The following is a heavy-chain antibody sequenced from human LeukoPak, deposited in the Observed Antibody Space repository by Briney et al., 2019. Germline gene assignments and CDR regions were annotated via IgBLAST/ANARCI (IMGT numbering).Heavy chain of an antibody. V-gene: IGHV1-8*01. Sequence: ASVKVSCKASGYTFTSYDINWVRQATGQGLEWMGWMNPNSGNTGYAQKFQGRVTMTRNTSISTAYMELSSLRSEDTAVYYCARGPDGDYSVDYWGQGTLVTVSS. J-gene: IGHJ4*02. D-gene: IGHD4-17*01. CDR2: MNPNSGNT. CDR1: GYTFTSYD. CDR3: ARGPDGDYSVDY.